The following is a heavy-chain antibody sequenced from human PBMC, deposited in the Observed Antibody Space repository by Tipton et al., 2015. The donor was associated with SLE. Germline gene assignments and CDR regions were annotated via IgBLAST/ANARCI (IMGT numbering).Heavy chain of an antibody. CDR1: GFTFDDYA. CDR2: ISWNSGSI. V-gene: IGHV3-9*01. Sequence: RSLRLSCAASGFTFDDYAMHWVRQAPGKGLEWVSGISWNSGSIGYADSVKGRFTISRDNAKNSLYPQMNSLRAEDTAVYYCARDCTGMATLFDYWGQGTLVTVSS. J-gene: IGHJ4*02. D-gene: IGHD5-24*01. CDR3: ARDCTGMATLFDY.